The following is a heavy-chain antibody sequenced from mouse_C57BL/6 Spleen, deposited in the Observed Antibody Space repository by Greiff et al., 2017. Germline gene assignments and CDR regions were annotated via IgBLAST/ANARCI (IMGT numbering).Heavy chain of an antibody. CDR3: ARDRDYYGLDY. D-gene: IGHD1-2*01. CDR1: GFTFSDYY. V-gene: IGHV5-16*01. J-gene: IGHJ2*01. CDR2: INYDGSST. Sequence: EVKLMESEGGLVQPGSSMKLSCTASGFTFSDYYMAWVRQVPEKGLEWVANINYDGSSTYYLDSLKSRFIISRDNAKNILYLQMSSLKSEDTATYYCARDRDYYGLDYWGQGTTLTVSS.